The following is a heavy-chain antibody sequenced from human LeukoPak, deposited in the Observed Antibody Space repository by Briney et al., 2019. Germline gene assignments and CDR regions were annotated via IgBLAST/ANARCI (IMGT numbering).Heavy chain of an antibody. J-gene: IGHJ5*02. CDR3: AREGTDPWHGALFDP. D-gene: IGHD3-10*01. V-gene: IGHV4-31*03. CDR1: GGSISSGGYY. CDR2: IYYSGST. Sequence: PSQTLSLTCTVSGGSISSGGYYWSWIRQHPGKGLEWIGYIYYSGSTYYNPSLRSRVTISVDMSKNQFSLKLSSVTAADTAVYYCAREGTDPWHGALFDPWGQGTLVTVSS.